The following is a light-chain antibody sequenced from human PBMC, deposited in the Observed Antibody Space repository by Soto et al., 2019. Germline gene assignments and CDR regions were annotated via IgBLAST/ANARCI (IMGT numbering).Light chain of an antibody. J-gene: IGLJ3*02. CDR3: QSYDSSLSGWV. Sequence: QSVLTQPPSVSGAPGQRVTISCTGSSANIGAIYDVHGYQQLPGTAPKLLIYGNSDRPSGVPDRFSGSKSGTSASLAITGLRAEDEADYYCQSYDSSLSGWVFGGGTKPTVL. V-gene: IGLV1-40*01. CDR1: SANIGAIYD. CDR2: GNS.